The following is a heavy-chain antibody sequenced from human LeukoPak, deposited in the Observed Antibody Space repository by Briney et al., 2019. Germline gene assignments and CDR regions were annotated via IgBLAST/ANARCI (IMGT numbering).Heavy chain of an antibody. CDR3: ARSYYYDSSGYPY. D-gene: IGHD3-22*01. Sequence: SETLSLTCAVYGGSFSGYYWSWIRQPPGKGLEWIGEINHSGSTNYNPSLKSRVTISVDTSKNQFSLKLSSVTAADTAVYYCARSYYYDSSGYPYWGQGTLVTVSS. CDR2: INHSGST. J-gene: IGHJ4*02. CDR1: GGSFSGYY. V-gene: IGHV4-34*01.